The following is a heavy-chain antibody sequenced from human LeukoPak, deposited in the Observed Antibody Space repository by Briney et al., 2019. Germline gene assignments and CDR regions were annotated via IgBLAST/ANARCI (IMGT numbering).Heavy chain of an antibody. CDR1: GFTFSSYA. CDR3: AKEVRGVIITRDFGVDY. CDR2: ISGSGGST. J-gene: IGHJ4*02. Sequence: QAGGSLRLSCAASGFTFSSYAMSWVRQAPGKGLEWVSAISGSGGSTYYADSVKGRFTISRDNSKNTLYLQMNSLRAEDTAVYYCAKEVRGVIITRDFGVDYWGQGTLVTVSS. V-gene: IGHV3-23*01. D-gene: IGHD3-10*01.